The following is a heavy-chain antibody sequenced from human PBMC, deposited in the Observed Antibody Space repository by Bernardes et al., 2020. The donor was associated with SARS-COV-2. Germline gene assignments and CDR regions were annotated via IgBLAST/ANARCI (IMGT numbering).Heavy chain of an antibody. J-gene: IGHJ4*02. CDR1: GFTFSIYY. Sequence: GGSLRLSCAASGFTFSIYYMSWVRQAPGKGLEWVANIRQDGSEKYYVDSVKGRFTISRDNAKNSLYLQMNSLRAEDTAVYYCARLVTVTTPGDYWGQGTLVTVSS. CDR3: ARLVTVTTPGDY. CDR2: IRQDGSEK. V-gene: IGHV3-7*01. D-gene: IGHD4-17*01.